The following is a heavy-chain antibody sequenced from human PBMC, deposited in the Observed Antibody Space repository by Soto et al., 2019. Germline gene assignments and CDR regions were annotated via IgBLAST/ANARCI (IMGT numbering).Heavy chain of an antibody. V-gene: IGHV5-51*01. D-gene: IGHD4-17*01. CDR2: IYPHDSDT. CDR1: GYNFHTYW. J-gene: IGHJ6*02. CDR3: ARPTDYHYGMQV. Sequence: GESLKISCKGSGYNFHTYWIAWVRQMPGKGLEWMGFIYPHDSDTRYSPSFRGQVTISADKSINTAYLQWTSLKASDTAIYFCARPTDYHYGMQVWGQGTTVTLSS.